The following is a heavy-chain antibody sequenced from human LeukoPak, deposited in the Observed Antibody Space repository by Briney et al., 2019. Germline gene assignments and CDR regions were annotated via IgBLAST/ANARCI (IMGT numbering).Heavy chain of an antibody. Sequence: AASVKASCKASGYTFTSYDIIWVRQATGQGLEWMGWMNPNSGYTGSAQKFQGRVTMTSDTSISTAYMELSSLTSEDTAVYYCARNYLGLSYWGQGSLVTISS. D-gene: IGHD7-27*01. J-gene: IGHJ4*02. CDR3: ARNYLGLSY. CDR1: GYTFTSYD. CDR2: MNPNSGYT. V-gene: IGHV1-8*01.